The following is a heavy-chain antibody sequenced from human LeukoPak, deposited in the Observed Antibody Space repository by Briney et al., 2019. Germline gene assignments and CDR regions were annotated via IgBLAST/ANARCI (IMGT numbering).Heavy chain of an antibody. V-gene: IGHV3-7*01. CDR3: ARDTGCAGGTCFSFYDY. J-gene: IGHJ4*02. CDR1: GFTFSTYW. D-gene: IGHD2-15*01. CDR2: IKQDGSQK. Sequence: GGSLRLSCAASGFTFSTYWMTWVRQAPGEGLEWVANIKQDGSQKYYVDSVKGRFTISRDNAKNSLYLQMDSLRAEDTAVYYCARDTGCAGGTCFSFYDYWGQGTLVTVSS.